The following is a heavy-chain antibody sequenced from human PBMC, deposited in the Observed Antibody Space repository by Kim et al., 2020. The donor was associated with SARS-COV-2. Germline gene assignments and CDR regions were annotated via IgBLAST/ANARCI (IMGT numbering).Heavy chain of an antibody. CDR1: GFTFSSYA. CDR2: ISSNGGST. V-gene: IGHV3-64D*09. D-gene: IGHD3-10*01. Sequence: GGSLRLSCSASGFTFSSYAMHWVRQAPGKGLEYVSAISSNGGSTYYADSVKGRFTISRDNSKNTLYLQMSSLRAEDTAVYYCVKATIGALIPFDYWGQGTLVTVSS. J-gene: IGHJ4*02. CDR3: VKATIGALIPFDY.